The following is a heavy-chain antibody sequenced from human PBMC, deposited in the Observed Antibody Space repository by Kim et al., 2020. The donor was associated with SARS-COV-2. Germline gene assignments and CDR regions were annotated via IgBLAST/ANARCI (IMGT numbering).Heavy chain of an antibody. CDR2: IYYSGST. Sequence: SETLSLTCTVSGGSVSSGSYYWSWIRQPPGKGLEWIGYIYYSGSTNYNPSLKSRVTISVDTSKNQFSLKLSSVTAADTAVYYCAREIRGGSYYDYWGQGTLVTVSS. D-gene: IGHD1-26*01. J-gene: IGHJ4*02. CDR1: GGSVSSGSYY. CDR3: AREIRGGSYYDY. V-gene: IGHV4-61*01.